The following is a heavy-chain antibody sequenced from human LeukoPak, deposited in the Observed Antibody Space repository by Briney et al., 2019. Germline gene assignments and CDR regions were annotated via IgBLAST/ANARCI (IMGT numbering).Heavy chain of an antibody. V-gene: IGHV4-34*01. Sequence: SETLSLTCAVYGGSFSGYYWSWIRQPPGKGLDWIGEINHSGSTNYNPSLKSRVTISVDTSKNQFSLKLSSVTAADTAVYYCARAEYSSSSHNWFDPWGQGTLVTVSS. J-gene: IGHJ5*02. CDR2: INHSGST. CDR3: ARAEYSSSSHNWFDP. D-gene: IGHD6-13*01. CDR1: GGSFSGYY.